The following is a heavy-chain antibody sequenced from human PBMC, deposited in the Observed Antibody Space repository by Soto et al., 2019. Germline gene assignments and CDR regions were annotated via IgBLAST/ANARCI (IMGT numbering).Heavy chain of an antibody. D-gene: IGHD4-17*01. CDR3: AKGATVTTHYQYYGVDV. CDR2: VNWDGDTT. V-gene: IGHV3-43D*04. CDR1: GFTFDDFA. J-gene: IGHJ6*02. Sequence: GGSVRLSCAASGFTFDDFAMCWVRQVPGKGLEWISLVNWDGDTTFYADSVKGRFIISRDNSKNSVYLQMNSLRSEDSAMYYCAKGATVTTHYQYYGVDVWGQGTTVTVSS.